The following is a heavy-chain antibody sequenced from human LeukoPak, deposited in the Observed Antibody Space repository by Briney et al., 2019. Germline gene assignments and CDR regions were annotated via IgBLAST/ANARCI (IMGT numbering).Heavy chain of an antibody. CDR1: GFTFSSYA. D-gene: IGHD2-2*01. V-gene: IGHV3-23*01. J-gene: IGHJ4*02. Sequence: GGSLRLSCAASGFTFSSYAMSWVRQAPGKGLEWVSAISGSGGSTYYADSVKGRFTISRDNAKNSLYLQMNSLRAEDTAVYYCARETYCTSASCPIGDYFDYWGQGTLVTVSS. CDR2: ISGSGGST. CDR3: ARETYCTSASCPIGDYFDY.